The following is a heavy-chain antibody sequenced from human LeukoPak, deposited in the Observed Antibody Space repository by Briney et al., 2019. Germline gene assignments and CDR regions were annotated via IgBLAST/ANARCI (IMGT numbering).Heavy chain of an antibody. CDR3: ARESYSSSWGYNWFDP. CDR1: GGSFSGCY. Sequence: ETLSLTCAVYGGSFSGCYWSWIRQPPGKGLEWIGEINHSGSTNYNPSLKSRVTISVDTSKNQFSLKLSSVTAADTAVYYCARESYSSSWGYNWFDPWGQGTLVTVSP. V-gene: IGHV4-34*01. CDR2: INHSGST. D-gene: IGHD6-13*01. J-gene: IGHJ5*02.